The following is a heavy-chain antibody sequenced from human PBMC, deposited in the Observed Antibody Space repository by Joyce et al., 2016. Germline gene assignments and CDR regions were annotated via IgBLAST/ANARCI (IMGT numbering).Heavy chain of an antibody. Sequence: EVQLVQSGAEVKKPGESLRISCTGSGYSFSKYWIGWVRQMPGKGLEWMGSIKPADSDTRYSPSFQGQVTFSADKSITTAYLQWSGLKASDTALYFCARRSVEVAAWFFDHWGQGTLVTVSS. CDR1: GYSFSKYW. J-gene: IGHJ4*02. V-gene: IGHV5-51*01. CDR2: IKPADSDT. CDR3: ARRSVEVAAWFFDH. D-gene: IGHD6-19*01.